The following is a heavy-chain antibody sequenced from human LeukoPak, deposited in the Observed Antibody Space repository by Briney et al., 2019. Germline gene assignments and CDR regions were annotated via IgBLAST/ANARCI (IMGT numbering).Heavy chain of an antibody. CDR1: GFTFSSYA. D-gene: IGHD6-19*01. CDR3: ARDRSSGPMGN. V-gene: IGHV3-30*04. J-gene: IGHJ4*02. Sequence: PGGSLRLSCAASGFTFSSYAMHWVRQAPGKVLEWVAVISYDGNNKYYAASVKGRFTISRDNSKNTLYLQMNSLRAEDTAVYYCARDRSSGPMGNWGQGTLVTVSS. CDR2: ISYDGNNK.